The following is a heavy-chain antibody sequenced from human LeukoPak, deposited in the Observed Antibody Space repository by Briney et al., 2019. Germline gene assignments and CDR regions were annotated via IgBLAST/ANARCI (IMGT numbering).Heavy chain of an antibody. V-gene: IGHV1-18*01. Sequence: ASVKVSCKASGYTFTSEGISWVRQAPGQGLEWMGWISAYNGNTNYAQKLQGRVTMTTDTSTSTAYMELRSLRSDDTAVYYCARRASPDDAFDIWGQGTMVTVSS. CDR2: ISAYNGNT. CDR1: GYTFTSEG. J-gene: IGHJ3*02. D-gene: IGHD1-14*01. CDR3: ARRASPDDAFDI.